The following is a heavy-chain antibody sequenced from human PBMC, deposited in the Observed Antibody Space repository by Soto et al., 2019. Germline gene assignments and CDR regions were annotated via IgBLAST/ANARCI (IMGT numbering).Heavy chain of an antibody. CDR2: FSHTGGT. D-gene: IGHD7-27*01. CDR3: AKLNGDPDS. Sequence: SETLSLTCAVSGASISSGGHSWTWIRQPPGEGLEWIGYFSHTGGTYYNPSLKSRVIISVDGSKNHLSLKLRSVTAADTAVYYCAKLNGDPDSWGQGTLVTVSS. V-gene: IGHV4-30-2*01. CDR1: GASISSGGHS. J-gene: IGHJ4*02.